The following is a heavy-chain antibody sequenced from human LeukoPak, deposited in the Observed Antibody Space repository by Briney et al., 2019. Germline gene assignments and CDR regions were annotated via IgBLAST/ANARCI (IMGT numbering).Heavy chain of an antibody. CDR1: GGSFSGYY. V-gene: IGHV4-34*01. J-gene: IGHJ6*02. Sequence: PSETLSLTCAVYGGSFSGYYWSWLRQPPGKGLEWIGEINHSGSTNYNPSLKSRVTISVDTSKNQFSLKLSSVTAADTAVYYCARLSIAAAGTRVYYYYGMDVWGQGTTVTVSS. CDR3: ARLSIAAAGTRVYYYYGMDV. CDR2: INHSGST. D-gene: IGHD6-13*01.